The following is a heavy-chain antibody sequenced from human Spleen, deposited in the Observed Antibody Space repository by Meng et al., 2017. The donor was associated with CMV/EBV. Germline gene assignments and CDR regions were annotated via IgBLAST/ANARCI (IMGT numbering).Heavy chain of an antibody. CDR3: AKDSNYGNAFDI. D-gene: IGHD4-11*01. CDR1: GFTFDAYG. J-gene: IGHJ3*02. Sequence: LSLTCAGSGFTFDAYGMSWVRQAPGKGLEWVSTINWNGARIGYVDSVKGRFTISRDNAKNSLDLQMHSLRPEDTALYYCAKDSNYGNAFDIWGRGTLVTVSS. V-gene: IGHV3-20*04. CDR2: INWNGARI.